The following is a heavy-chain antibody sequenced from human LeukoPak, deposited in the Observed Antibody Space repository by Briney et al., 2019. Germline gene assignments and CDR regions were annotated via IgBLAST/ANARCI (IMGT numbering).Heavy chain of an antibody. D-gene: IGHD2-2*01. CDR3: ARDSMYCSSTSCYGYDAFDI. CDR1: GFTFSSYG. CDR2: IAYDGSNK. V-gene: IGHV3-30*19. J-gene: IGHJ3*02. Sequence: GGSLRLSCAASGFTFSSYGMHWVGQAPGKGLEWVAVIAYDGSNKYYADSVKGRFTISRDNSKNTLYLQMNSLRAEDTAVYYCARDSMYCSSTSCYGYDAFDIWGQGTMVTVSS.